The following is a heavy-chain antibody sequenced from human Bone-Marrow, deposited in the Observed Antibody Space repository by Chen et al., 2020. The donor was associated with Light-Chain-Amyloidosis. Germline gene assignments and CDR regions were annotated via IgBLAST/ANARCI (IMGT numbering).Heavy chain of an antibody. Sequence: EVQLEQSGPEVKKPGESLKISCTGSGYTFPNYWIGWVRRMPGKGLEWMGVIYPDDSDARYSPSFEGQVTISADKSITTAYLQWRSLKASDTAMYYCARRRDGYNFDYWGQGTLVTVSS. D-gene: IGHD5-12*01. J-gene: IGHJ4*02. CDR1: GYTFPNYW. CDR2: IYPDDSDA. V-gene: IGHV5-51*01. CDR3: ARRRDGYNFDY.